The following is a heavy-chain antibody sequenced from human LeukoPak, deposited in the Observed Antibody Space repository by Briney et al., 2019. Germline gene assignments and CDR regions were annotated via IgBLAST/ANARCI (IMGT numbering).Heavy chain of an antibody. Sequence: ASVKVSCKASGYTFTSYYMHWVRQAPGQGLEWMGIINPSGGSTSYAQKFQGRVTMTGDTSTSTVYMELSSLRSEDTAVYYCARDHGGTWLAQEWGQGTLVTVSS. J-gene: IGHJ4*02. CDR3: ARDHGGTWLAQE. CDR1: GYTFTSYY. CDR2: INPSGGST. D-gene: IGHD6-19*01. V-gene: IGHV1-46*01.